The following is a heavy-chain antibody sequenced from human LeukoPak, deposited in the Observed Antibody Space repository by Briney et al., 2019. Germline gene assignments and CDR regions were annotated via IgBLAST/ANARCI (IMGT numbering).Heavy chain of an antibody. J-gene: IGHJ4*02. CDR1: GGSFSGYY. Sequence: SETLSLPCAVYGGSFSGYYWSWIRQPPGKGLEWIGEINHSGSTNYNPSLKSRVTISVDTSKNQFSLELNSVTAADTAVYYCARGPLGEYFDHWGQGTLVTVSS. CDR3: ARGPLGEYFDH. CDR2: INHSGST. D-gene: IGHD2-21*01. V-gene: IGHV4-34*01.